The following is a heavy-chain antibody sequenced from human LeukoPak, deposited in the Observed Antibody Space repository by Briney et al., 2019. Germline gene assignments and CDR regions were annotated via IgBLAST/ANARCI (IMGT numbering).Heavy chain of an antibody. CDR3: AAPGYCSGGSCYPNWFDP. CDR1: GYTFTGYY. J-gene: IGHJ5*02. Sequence: GASVKVSCKASGYTFTGYYMHWVRQAPGQGLDWMGRINPNSGGTNYAQKFQGRVTMTRDTSISTAYMELSRLRSDDTAVYYCAAPGYCSGGSCYPNWFDPWGQGTLVTVSS. CDR2: INPNSGGT. D-gene: IGHD2-15*01. V-gene: IGHV1-2*06.